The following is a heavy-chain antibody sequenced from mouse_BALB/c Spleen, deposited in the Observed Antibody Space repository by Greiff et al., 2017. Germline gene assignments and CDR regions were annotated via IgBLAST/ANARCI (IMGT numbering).Heavy chain of an antibody. CDR1: GFTFSSFG. CDR2: ISSGSSTI. CDR3: ASLYYGSSH. Sequence: EVKLQESGGGLVQPGGSRKLSCAASGFTFSSFGMHWVRQAPEKGLEWVAYISSGSSTIYYADTVKGRFTISRDNPKNTLFLQMTSLRSEDTAMYYCASLYYGSSHWGQGTLVTVSA. V-gene: IGHV5-17*02. D-gene: IGHD1-1*01. J-gene: IGHJ3*01.